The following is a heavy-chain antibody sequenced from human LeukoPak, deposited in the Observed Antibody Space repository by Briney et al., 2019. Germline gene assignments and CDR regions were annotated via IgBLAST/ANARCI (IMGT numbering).Heavy chain of an antibody. CDR1: GFTFSSYG. D-gene: IGHD3-9*01. CDR2: ISYDGSNK. Sequence: GRSLRLSCAASGFTFSSYGMHRVRQAPGKGLSWGAVISYDGSNKYYADSVKGRFTISRDNSKNTLYLQMNSLRAEDTAVYYCAKDRYYDILTGLRGYFDYWGQGTLVTVSS. CDR3: AKDRYYDILTGLRGYFDY. V-gene: IGHV3-30*18. J-gene: IGHJ4*02.